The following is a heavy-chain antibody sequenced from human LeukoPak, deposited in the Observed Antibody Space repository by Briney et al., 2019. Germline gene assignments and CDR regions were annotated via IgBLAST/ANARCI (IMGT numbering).Heavy chain of an antibody. Sequence: PSQTLSLTCPVSGGSISSSSYYWGWIRQPPGRGLEWIGSIYYSGSTYYNPSLKSRVTISVDTSKNQFSLKLSSVTAADTAVYYCLLFGEVTGYFDYWGQGTLVTVSS. J-gene: IGHJ4*02. CDR2: IYYSGST. CDR3: LLFGEVTGYFDY. CDR1: GGSISSSSYY. V-gene: IGHV4-39*01. D-gene: IGHD2/OR15-2a*01.